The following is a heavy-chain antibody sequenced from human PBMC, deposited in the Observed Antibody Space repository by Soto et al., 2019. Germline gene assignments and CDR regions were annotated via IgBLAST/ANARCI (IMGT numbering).Heavy chain of an antibody. CDR1: GFSLSNPRMG. CDR3: GRIASYGRAY. CDR2: IFSNDEK. Sequence: KESGPVLVTPTETLTLTCTVSGFSLSNPRMGVSWIRQPPGKALEWLAHIFSNDEKSYTTSLKSRLTVSKDTSKSQVVLTMTNMDPVDTATYYCGRIASYGRAYWGQGTLVTVSS. D-gene: IGHD5-18*01. V-gene: IGHV2-26*01. J-gene: IGHJ4*02.